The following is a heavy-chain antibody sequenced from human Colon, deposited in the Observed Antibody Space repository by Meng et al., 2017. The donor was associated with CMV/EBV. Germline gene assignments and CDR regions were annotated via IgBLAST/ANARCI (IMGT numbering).Heavy chain of an antibody. V-gene: IGHV4-4*02. CDR3: ARVQIAWGLLFFDF. D-gene: IGHD2-21*01. CDR1: VASISSSNW. J-gene: IGHJ4*02. Sequence: SVASISSSNWWTWVRQTPGKEPQWLGEIFHTGSIIHSPSFKSRVTMSVDKSKSQFSLRLSSVTAADTAVYYCARVQIAWGLLFFDFWGQGILVTVSS. CDR2: IFHTGSI.